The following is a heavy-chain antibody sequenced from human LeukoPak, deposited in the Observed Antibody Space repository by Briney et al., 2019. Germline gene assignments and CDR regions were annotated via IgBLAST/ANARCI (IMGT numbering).Heavy chain of an antibody. CDR3: ARLTKLESHFFFDY. V-gene: IGHV5-51*01. J-gene: IGHJ4*02. Sequence: HGESLKISGKGSGYSFTSYWIGWVRQMPGKGLEWMGIIYPGDSDTRYSPSFQGQVTISADKFISTAYLQWSSLKASDTAMYYCARLTKLESHFFFDYWGQGTLVTVSS. CDR1: GYSFTSYW. D-gene: IGHD3-3*01. CDR2: IYPGDSDT.